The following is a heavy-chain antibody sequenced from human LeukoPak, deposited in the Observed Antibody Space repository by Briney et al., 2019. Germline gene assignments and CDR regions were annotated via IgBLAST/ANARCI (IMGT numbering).Heavy chain of an antibody. CDR3: ADWNYVDY. D-gene: IGHD1-1*01. CDR1: GFTFSSHA. Sequence: PGGSLRLSCAASGFTFSSHAMSWVRQAPGKGLEWVSTITTSGGTTYYADSVKGRFTISRDNSRNTLYLQMHSLRAEDAALYYCADWNYVDYWGQGTLVTVSS. V-gene: IGHV3-23*01. CDR2: ITTSGGTT. J-gene: IGHJ4*02.